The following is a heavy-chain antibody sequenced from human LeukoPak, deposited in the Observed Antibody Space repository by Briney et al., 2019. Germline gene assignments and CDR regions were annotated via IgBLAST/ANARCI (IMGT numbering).Heavy chain of an antibody. CDR3: ASPTLS. CDR1: GFTFSNYW. CDR2: ISPDGTIT. V-gene: IGHV3-74*01. Sequence: GGSLRLSCAASGFTFSNYWMHWVRQAPGKRLVWVSVISPDGTITNHADSVKGRFTISRDNAKSTLSLHMNSLRAEDTAVYYCASPTLSWGLRSIVTVSS. J-gene: IGHJ3*01.